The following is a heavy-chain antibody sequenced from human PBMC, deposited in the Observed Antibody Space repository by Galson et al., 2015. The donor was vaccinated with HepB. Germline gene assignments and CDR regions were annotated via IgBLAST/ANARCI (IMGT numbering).Heavy chain of an antibody. CDR2: ISYDGSNK. V-gene: IGHV3-30*18. CDR3: AKGRDYDSSGYYGYYYYGMDV. J-gene: IGHJ6*02. CDR1: GFTFSSYG. D-gene: IGHD3-22*01. Sequence: SLRLSCAASGFTFSSYGMHWVRQAPGKGLEWVAVISYDGSNKYYADSVKGRFTISRDNSKNTLYLQMNSLRAEDTAVYYCAKGRDYDSSGYYGYYYYGMDVWGQGTTVTVSS.